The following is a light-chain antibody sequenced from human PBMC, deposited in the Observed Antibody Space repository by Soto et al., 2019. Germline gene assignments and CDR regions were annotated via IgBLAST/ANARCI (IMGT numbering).Light chain of an antibody. Sequence: EIVLTQSPATLSLSPGERATLSCRASQSVSSYLAWYQQKPGQAPRLLIYGASTRATGIPARFSGSGSGTDFTLTISRLEPEDFAVYYCQQHRSWPPITFGQGTRLEIK. CDR3: QQHRSWPPIT. CDR2: GAS. J-gene: IGKJ5*01. V-gene: IGKV3-11*01. CDR1: QSVSSY.